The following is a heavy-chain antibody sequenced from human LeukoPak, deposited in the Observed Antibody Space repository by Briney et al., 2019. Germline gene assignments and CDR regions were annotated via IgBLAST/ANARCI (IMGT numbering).Heavy chain of an antibody. CDR2: ISGSGGST. Sequence: PGGTLRLSCAASGFTFSSYGMSWVRQAPGKGLEWVSAISGSGGSTYYADSVEGRFTISGDNSKNTLYLQMNSLRAEDTAVYYCARVVPPTDYGSGSYFWDPYYFDYWGQGTLVTVSS. D-gene: IGHD3-10*01. V-gene: IGHV3-23*01. CDR1: GFTFSSYG. CDR3: ARVVPPTDYGSGSYFWDPYYFDY. J-gene: IGHJ4*02.